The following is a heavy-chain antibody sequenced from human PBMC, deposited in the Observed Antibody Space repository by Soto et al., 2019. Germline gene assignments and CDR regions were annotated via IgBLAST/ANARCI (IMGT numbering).Heavy chain of an antibody. CDR1: GGSISSGGYY. V-gene: IGHV4-31*03. D-gene: IGHD2-2*01. J-gene: IGHJ6*02. Sequence: PSETLSLTCTVSGGSISSGGYYWSWIRQHPGKGLEWIGYIYYSGRTYYNPSLKSRVTISVDTSKNQFSLKLSSVTAADTAVYYCARDIFAPLQGGGIVVPAATGYGMDVWGQGTTVTVSS. CDR3: ARDIFAPLQGGGIVVPAATGYGMDV. CDR2: IYYSGRT.